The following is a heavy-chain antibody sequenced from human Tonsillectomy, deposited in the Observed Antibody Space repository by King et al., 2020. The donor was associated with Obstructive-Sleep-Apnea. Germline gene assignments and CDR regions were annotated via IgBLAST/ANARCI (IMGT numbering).Heavy chain of an antibody. CDR2: ISYDGSNK. Sequence: VQLVESGGGVVQPGRSLRLSCAASGFTFSSYAMHWVRQAPGKGLEWVALISYDGSNKYYADSVKGRFTISRDNSKNTLYLQMNSLRAEDTAVYYCARDKVLSGRRDYWGQGTLVTVSS. D-gene: IGHD1-26*01. CDR1: GFTFSSYA. CDR3: ARDKVLSGRRDY. J-gene: IGHJ4*02. V-gene: IGHV3-30-3*01.